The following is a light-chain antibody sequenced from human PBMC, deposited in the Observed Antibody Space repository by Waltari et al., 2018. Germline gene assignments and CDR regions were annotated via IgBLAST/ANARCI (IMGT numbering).Light chain of an antibody. J-gene: IGKJ1*01. CDR2: GAS. Sequence: EIVMTQSPATLSVSPGERATLSCRASQSVSSNLAWYQQKPGQAPRLLIYGASTRATGIPAMFSGSGSGTEFTLTISNMQSEDCAVYYCQQYNNWGTFGQGTKVEIK. V-gene: IGKV3-15*01. CDR1: QSVSSN. CDR3: QQYNNWGT.